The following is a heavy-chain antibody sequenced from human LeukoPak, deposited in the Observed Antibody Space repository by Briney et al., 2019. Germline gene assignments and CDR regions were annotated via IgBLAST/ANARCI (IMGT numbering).Heavy chain of an antibody. V-gene: IGHV3-53*01. J-gene: IGHJ6*03. D-gene: IGHD3-3*01. CDR1: GFPFSSNY. CDR3: ARLHVVLRFLEWPNSPGGRGIGANYYMDV. Sequence: PGGSLRLSCAASGFPFSSNYMSWVRQAPGKGLEWVSVIYSGGSTYYADSVKGRFTISRDNSKNTLYLQMNSLRAEDTAVYYCARLHVVLRFLEWPNSPGGRGIGANYYMDVWGKGTTVTVSS. CDR2: IYSGGST.